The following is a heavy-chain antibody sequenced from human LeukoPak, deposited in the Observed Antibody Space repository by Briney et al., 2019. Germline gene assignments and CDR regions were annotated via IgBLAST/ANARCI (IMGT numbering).Heavy chain of an antibody. CDR3: IRDRTVTTLFDH. V-gene: IGHV3-74*01. CDR2: IKTDGTIT. CDR1: GFTFSNYW. Sequence: PGGSLRLSCSASGFTFSNYWMYWVRQAPGKGLEWVSRIKTDGTITGYADSVKGRFTISRDNAKNTLYLQMNSLRAEDTAVYYCIRDRTVTTLFDHWGQGTLVTVSS. D-gene: IGHD4-17*01. J-gene: IGHJ4*02.